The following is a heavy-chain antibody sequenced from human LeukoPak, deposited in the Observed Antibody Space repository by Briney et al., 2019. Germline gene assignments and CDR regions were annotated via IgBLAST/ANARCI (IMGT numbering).Heavy chain of an antibody. CDR2: INPNSGGT. D-gene: IGHD4-17*01. CDR3: ARADYGDYVKLRYFDL. Sequence: ASVKVSCKASGYIFTDYYMHWVRQAPGQELGWMGRINPNSGGTNYAQKFQGRVTMTRDTSISTAYTELSSLRSEDTATYYCARADYGDYVKLRYFDLWGRGTLVTVSS. J-gene: IGHJ2*01. CDR1: GYIFTDYY. V-gene: IGHV1/OR15-1*01.